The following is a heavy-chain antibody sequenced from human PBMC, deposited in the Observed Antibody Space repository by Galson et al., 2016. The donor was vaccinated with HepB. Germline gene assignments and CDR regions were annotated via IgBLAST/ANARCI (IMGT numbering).Heavy chain of an antibody. Sequence: SLRLSCAGSGXXFSXXXMHXXXQAXXKGLEXVAVIPYDGSENYYANPVKGRFTISRDNSKNTLYLQMNSLRPQDSAVYYCARGATSYGRYYYGLDLWGQGTTVSVSS. D-gene: IGHD3-10*01. V-gene: IGHV3-30*04. CDR1: GXXFSXXX. CDR2: IPYDGSEN. CDR3: ARGATSYGRYYYGLDL. J-gene: IGHJ6*02.